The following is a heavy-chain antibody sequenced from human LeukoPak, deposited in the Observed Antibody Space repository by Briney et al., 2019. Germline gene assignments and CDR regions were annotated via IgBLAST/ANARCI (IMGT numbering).Heavy chain of an antibody. V-gene: IGHV1-18*01. J-gene: IGHJ4*02. Sequence: ASVKVSCKASGYTFTSYGISWVRQAPGQGLEWMGWISAYNGNTNYAQKLQGRVTMTTDTSTSTAYMELRSLRSDDTAVYYCARVLLGDSSGYYPFDYRGQGTLVTVSS. CDR2: ISAYNGNT. CDR1: GYTFTSYG. CDR3: ARVLLGDSSGYYPFDY. D-gene: IGHD3-22*01.